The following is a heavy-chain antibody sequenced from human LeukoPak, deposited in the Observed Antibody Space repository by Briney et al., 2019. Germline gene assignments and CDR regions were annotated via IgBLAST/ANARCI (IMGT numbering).Heavy chain of an antibody. V-gene: IGHV3-7*01. CDR1: GFTFSSYW. CDR2: IKQDGSEK. Sequence: GGSLRLSCAASGFTFSSYWMSWVRQAPGKGLEWVANIKQDGSEKYYVDSVKGRFTISRDNAKNSLYLQMNSLGAEDTAVYYCARDRPNPYYYASGRGGDYFDYWGQGTLVTVSS. CDR3: ARDRPNPYYYASGRGGDYFDY. J-gene: IGHJ4*02. D-gene: IGHD3-10*01.